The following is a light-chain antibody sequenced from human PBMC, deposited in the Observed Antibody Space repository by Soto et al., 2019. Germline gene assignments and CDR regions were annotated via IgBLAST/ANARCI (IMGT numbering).Light chain of an antibody. V-gene: IGKV3-15*01. CDR1: QSVSSN. CDR3: HQYNNWPPWT. J-gene: IGKJ1*01. Sequence: EIVMTQSPATLSVSPGERATLSCRASQSVSSNLAWYQQKPGQAPRLLIYGASTRATGIPAWFSGSGSGTEFTLTISSLQSEDYAVYYCHQYNNWPPWTFGQGTKVEIK. CDR2: GAS.